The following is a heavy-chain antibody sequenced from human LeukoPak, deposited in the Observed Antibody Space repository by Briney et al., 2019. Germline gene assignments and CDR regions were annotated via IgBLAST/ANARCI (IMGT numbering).Heavy chain of an antibody. CDR3: ANSEMQTTMIPKGWDY. Sequence: GGSLRLSCAASGFTFSSFAMSWVRQAPGKGLEWVSTISGSGDSTYYADSVKGRFTISRDNSKNTLFLQMNSLRAEDTAVYYCANSEMQTTMIPKGWDYWGQGTLVTVSS. CDR1: GFTFSSFA. J-gene: IGHJ4*02. D-gene: IGHD3-22*01. V-gene: IGHV3-23*01. CDR2: ISGSGDST.